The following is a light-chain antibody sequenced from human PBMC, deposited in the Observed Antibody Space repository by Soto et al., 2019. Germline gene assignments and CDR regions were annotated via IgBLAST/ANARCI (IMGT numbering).Light chain of an antibody. CDR2: EVT. CDR1: SSDVGGYNY. V-gene: IGLV2-14*01. Sequence: QSALTQPASVSGSPGQSITISCTGTSSDVGGYNYVSWYQQHPGKAPRLIIYEVTHRPSGVSSRFSGSKSANTASLTISGLQADDEADYYCSSYTSYDTPYMFGTGTKVTVL. J-gene: IGLJ1*01. CDR3: SSYTSYDTPYM.